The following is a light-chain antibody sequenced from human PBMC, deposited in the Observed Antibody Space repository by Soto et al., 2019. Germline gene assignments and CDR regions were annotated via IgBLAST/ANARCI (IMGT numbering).Light chain of an antibody. V-gene: IGKV3-15*01. Sequence: EIVMTQSPATLSVSPGEGATLSCKASQNVYNNLAWYQQRPGQPPRLLIYDASTRATGISARFSGSGYGTEFTLTISSLQSEDFEVYFCQQCGNWPLTFGGGTKV. J-gene: IGKJ4*01. CDR3: QQCGNWPLT. CDR2: DAS. CDR1: QNVYNN.